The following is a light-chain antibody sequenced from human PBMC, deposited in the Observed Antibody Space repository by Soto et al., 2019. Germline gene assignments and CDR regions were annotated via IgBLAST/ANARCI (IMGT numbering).Light chain of an antibody. CDR2: DAS. J-gene: IGKJ4*01. CDR1: QAISRA. CDR3: HQFNTYPLT. V-gene: IGKV1-13*02. Sequence: AIQLTQSPSSLSASVGDRVIMTCRASQAISRALAWYQQKPGKAPNLLIYDASSLESGVPARFSGSGSGTDFTLTISSLQPADFATYYSHQFNTYPLTFGRGTKVEVK.